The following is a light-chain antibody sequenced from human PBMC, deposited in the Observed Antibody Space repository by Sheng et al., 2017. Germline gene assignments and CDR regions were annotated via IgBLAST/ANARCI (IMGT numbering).Light chain of an antibody. Sequence: EIVLTQSPGTLSLSPGERATLSCRASQSVSSGSLAWYQQKPGQAPRLLIYGASSRATGIPDRFSGSGSGTDFTLTISRLEPEDFAVYYCHQYSGTPPWTFGQGTEGGN. V-gene: IGKV3-20*01. CDR3: HQYSGTPPWT. J-gene: IGKJ1*01. CDR2: GAS. CDR1: QSVSSGS.